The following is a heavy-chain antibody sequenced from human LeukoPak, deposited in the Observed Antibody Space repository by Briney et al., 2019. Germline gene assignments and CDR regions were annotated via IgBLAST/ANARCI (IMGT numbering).Heavy chain of an antibody. V-gene: IGHV1-18*01. CDR3: ARISRGFNAFDI. D-gene: IGHD3-22*01. CDR1: GYTFTSYG. J-gene: IGHJ3*02. Sequence: ASVTVSCKASGYTFTSYGLSWVRQAPGQGLEWMGWISAYNGNTNYAQKLQGRVTMTTDTSTTTAYMELRSLRSDDTAVYYCARISRGFNAFDIWGQGTTVTVSS. CDR2: ISAYNGNT.